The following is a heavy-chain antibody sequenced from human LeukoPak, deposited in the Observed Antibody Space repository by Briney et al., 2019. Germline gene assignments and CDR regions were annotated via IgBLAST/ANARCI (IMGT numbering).Heavy chain of an antibody. J-gene: IGHJ6*04. CDR2: ISSSGSTI. CDR1: GFTFSSYE. D-gene: IGHD3-10*02. V-gene: IGHV3-48*03. CDR3: AELGITMIGGV. Sequence: SGGPLRLSCAASGFTFSSYEMNWVRQAPGKGLEWVSYISSSGSTIYYADSVKGRFTISGDNAKNSLYLQMNSLRAEDTAVYYCAELGITMIGGVWGKGTTVTISS.